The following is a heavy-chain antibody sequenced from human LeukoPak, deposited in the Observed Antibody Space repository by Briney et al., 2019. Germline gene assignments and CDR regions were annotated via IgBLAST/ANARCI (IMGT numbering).Heavy chain of an antibody. D-gene: IGHD2-15*01. CDR2: IYYSGNT. Sequence: PSETLSLTCTVSGGSISSSSHFRSWIRQPPGKGLEWIGSIYYSGNTYYNSSLKSRVTISVDTSKNQFSLKLSSVTAADTAVYYCARHENIVVVVAATGFDNWGQGTLVTVSS. V-gene: IGHV4-39*01. CDR3: ARHENIVVVVAATGFDN. J-gene: IGHJ4*02. CDR1: GGSISSSSHF.